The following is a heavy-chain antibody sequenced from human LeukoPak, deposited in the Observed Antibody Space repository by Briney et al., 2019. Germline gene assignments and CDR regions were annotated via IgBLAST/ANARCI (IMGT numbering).Heavy chain of an antibody. V-gene: IGHV3-21*01. CDR1: GFTFSSYS. J-gene: IGHJ4*02. CDR2: ISSSSSYI. Sequence: GGPLKLSCAASGFTFSSYSMSWVRQAPGKGLEWVSSISSSSSYIYYADSVKGRFTISRDNAKNSLYLQMNSLRAEDTAVYYCARDETICSSTSCYKPDFDYWGQGTLVTVSS. D-gene: IGHD2-2*02. CDR3: ARDETICSSTSCYKPDFDY.